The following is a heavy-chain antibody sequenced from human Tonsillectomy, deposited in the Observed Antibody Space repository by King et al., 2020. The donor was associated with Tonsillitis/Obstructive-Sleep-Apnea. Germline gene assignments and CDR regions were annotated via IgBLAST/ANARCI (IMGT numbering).Heavy chain of an antibody. Sequence: VQLVESGGGVVQPGRSLRLSCAASGFTFSSYGMHWVRQAPGKGLEWVAVIWYDGSNKYYADSVKGRFTISRDNSKNTLYLQMNSLRAEDTAVYYCASYLGYCSSTSCDLMRHDAFDIWGQGTMVTVSS. CDR2: IWYDGSNK. D-gene: IGHD2-2*01. J-gene: IGHJ3*02. CDR1: GFTFSSYG. CDR3: ASYLGYCSSTSCDLMRHDAFDI. V-gene: IGHV3-33*01.